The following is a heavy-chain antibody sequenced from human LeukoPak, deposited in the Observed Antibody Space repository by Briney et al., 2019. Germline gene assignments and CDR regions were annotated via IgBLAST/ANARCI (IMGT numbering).Heavy chain of an antibody. CDR2: INPNSGGT. CDR1: GYTFTGYY. CDR3: ARSGLCYYDSSGYYNNWFDP. Sequence: ASVKVSCKASGYTFTGYYLHWVRQAPGQGLEWMGWINPNSGGTNYAQKFQGRVTMTRDTSISAAYMELSRLRSDDTAVYYCARSGLCYYDSSGYYNNWFDPWGQGTLVTVSS. D-gene: IGHD3-22*01. J-gene: IGHJ5*02. V-gene: IGHV1-2*02.